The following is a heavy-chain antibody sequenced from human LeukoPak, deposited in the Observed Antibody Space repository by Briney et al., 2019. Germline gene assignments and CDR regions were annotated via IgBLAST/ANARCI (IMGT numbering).Heavy chain of an antibody. V-gene: IGHV4-31*03. CDR1: GGSISSGGYY. CDR2: IYYSGST. Sequence: SETLSLTCTVSGGSISSGGYYWSWIRQHPRKGLEWIGYIYYSGSTYYNPSLKSRVTISVDTSKNQFSLKLSSVTAADTAVYYCASRRFSPSLGIQLWLFDYWGQGTLVTVSS. D-gene: IGHD5-18*01. CDR3: ASRRFSPSLGIQLWLFDY. J-gene: IGHJ4*02.